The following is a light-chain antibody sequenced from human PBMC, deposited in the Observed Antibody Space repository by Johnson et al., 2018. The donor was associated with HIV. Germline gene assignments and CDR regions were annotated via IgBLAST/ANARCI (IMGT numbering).Light chain of an antibody. CDR2: DNN. CDR1: SSNIGNNY. J-gene: IGLJ1*01. CDR3: GTWDYSLSGTYA. V-gene: IGLV1-51*01. Sequence: QPVLTQPPSVSAAPGQKVTISCSGSSSNIGNNYVSWYQQLPGTAPKLLIYDNNKRPSGIPDRFSGSQSGTSATLGITGLQTGDEADYYCGTWDYSLSGTYAFGTGTKGTV.